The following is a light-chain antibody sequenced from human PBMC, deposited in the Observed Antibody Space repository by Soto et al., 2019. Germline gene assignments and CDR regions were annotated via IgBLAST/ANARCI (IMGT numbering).Light chain of an antibody. J-gene: IGLJ1*01. CDR1: SSDVGGYNY. CDR3: SSYTSSSTEV. Sequence: QSALTQPACVSGSPGQSITISCTGTSSDVGGYNYVSWYQQHPGKAPKLMIYEVSNRPSGVSNRFSGSKSGNTASLTISGLQAEDEADYYCSSYTSSSTEVFGTGTKVTVL. CDR2: EVS. V-gene: IGLV2-14*01.